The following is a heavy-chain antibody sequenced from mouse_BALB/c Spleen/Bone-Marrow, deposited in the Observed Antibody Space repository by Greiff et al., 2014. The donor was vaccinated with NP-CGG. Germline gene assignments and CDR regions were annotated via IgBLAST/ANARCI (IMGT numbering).Heavy chain of an antibody. CDR3: ARDYDYGNYAMDY. J-gene: IGHJ4*01. V-gene: IGHV1-18*01. Sequence: SEPELVKPGASMKISCKASGYSFTGYSMNWVKQSHGKNLEWIGLINPYNGGTSYNQKFKGKATITVDKSSSTAYMELLSLTSEDSAVYYCARDYDYGNYAMDYWGQGTSVTVSS. D-gene: IGHD2-4*01. CDR2: INPYNGGT. CDR1: GYSFTGYS.